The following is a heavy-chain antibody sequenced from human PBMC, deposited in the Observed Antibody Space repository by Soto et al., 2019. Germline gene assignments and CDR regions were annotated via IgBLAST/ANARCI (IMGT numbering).Heavy chain of an antibody. V-gene: IGHV4-31*03. CDR1: GFYISSGGYY. D-gene: IGHD3-3*01. Sequence: SETLSLTCPVSGFYISSGGYYWSWIRQHPGKGLEWIGYIYYSGSTYYNPSLKSRVTISVDTSKNQFSLKLSSVTAADTAVYYCARVSITIFGVVARAFDYWGQGTLVTVSS. CDR3: ARVSITIFGVVARAFDY. J-gene: IGHJ4*02. CDR2: IYYSGST.